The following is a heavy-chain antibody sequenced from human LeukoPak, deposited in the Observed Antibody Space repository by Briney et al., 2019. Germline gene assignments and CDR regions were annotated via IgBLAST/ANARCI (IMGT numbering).Heavy chain of an antibody. CDR3: TRDNGGDWYAFDI. Sequence: SETLSLTCTVSGASISSYYCSWVRQPPGKGLEWIGRLYTSGSTNYNPSLKSRVTMSVDTSKNQFSLKLSSVTAADTALYYCTRDNGGDWYAFDIWGQGTVVTVPS. D-gene: IGHD2-21*02. J-gene: IGHJ3*02. CDR2: LYTSGST. CDR1: GASISSYY. V-gene: IGHV4-4*07.